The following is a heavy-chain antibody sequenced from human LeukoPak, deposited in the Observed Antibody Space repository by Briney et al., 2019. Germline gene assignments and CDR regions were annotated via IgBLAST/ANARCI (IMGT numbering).Heavy chain of an antibody. V-gene: IGHV3-30*02. Sequence: GGSLRLSCAASGFTFSSYGMHWVRQAPGKGLEWVAFIRYDGSNKYYADSVKGRFTISRDNSKNTLYLQMNSLRAEDTAVYYCAKDPRWVVVVPGWYFDYWGQGTLVTVSS. CDR1: GFTFSSYG. CDR3: AKDPRWVVVVPGWYFDY. CDR2: IRYDGSNK. J-gene: IGHJ4*02. D-gene: IGHD2-2*01.